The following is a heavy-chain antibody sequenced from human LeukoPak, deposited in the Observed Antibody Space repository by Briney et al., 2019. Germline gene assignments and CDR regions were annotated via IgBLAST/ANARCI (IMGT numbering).Heavy chain of an antibody. CDR3: ARARKRGYSGYDQYNWFDP. V-gene: IGHV1-18*01. D-gene: IGHD5-12*01. CDR1: GYTFTSYG. CDR2: ISAYNGNT. Sequence: ASVKVSCKASGYTFTSYGISWVRQAPGQGLEWMGWISAYNGNTNYAQKLQGRVTMTTDTSTSTAYMELRSLRSDNTAVYYCARARKRGYSGYDQYNWFDPWGQGTLVTVSS. J-gene: IGHJ5*02.